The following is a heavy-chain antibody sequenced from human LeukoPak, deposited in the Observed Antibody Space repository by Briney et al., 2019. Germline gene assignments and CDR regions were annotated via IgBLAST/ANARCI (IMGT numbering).Heavy chain of an antibody. Sequence: PGGSQRLACEVSGFTFRTEWMLWARQAPGKGLVWVSYINSDGTGTMYADSVKGRFTVSRDNAKNTLYLQMNSLRAEDTAVYYCARDDLSWYSGIDDWGQGVMVTVSS. J-gene: IGHJ6*02. D-gene: IGHD1-26*01. CDR3: ARDDLSWYSGIDD. V-gene: IGHV3-74*03. CDR1: GFTFRTEW. CDR2: INSDGTGT.